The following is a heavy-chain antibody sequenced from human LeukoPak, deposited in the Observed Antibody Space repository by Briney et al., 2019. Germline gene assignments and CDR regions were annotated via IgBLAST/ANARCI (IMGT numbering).Heavy chain of an antibody. D-gene: IGHD6-13*01. Sequence: GGSLRLSCAASGFTFSSYGMSWVRQAPGKGVEWVSAISGSGGSTYYADSVKGRFTISRDNSKNTLYLQMNSLRAEDTAVYYCAKEGWDSSSHYYYYYMDVWGKGTTVTISS. CDR1: GFTFSSYG. CDR3: AKEGWDSSSHYYYYYMDV. CDR2: ISGSGGST. J-gene: IGHJ6*03. V-gene: IGHV3-23*01.